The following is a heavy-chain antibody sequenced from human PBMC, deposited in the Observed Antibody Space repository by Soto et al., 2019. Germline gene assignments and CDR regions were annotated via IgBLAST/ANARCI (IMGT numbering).Heavy chain of an antibody. CDR2: IDTDGSTT. J-gene: IGHJ4*02. CDR3: ACSRGPARLGPKGAIDY. CDR1: GFTLSNYW. D-gene: IGHD3-10*01. V-gene: IGHV3-74*01. Sequence: PGGSLRLSCATSGFTLSNYWMHWVRQVPGRGLVWVSRIDTDGSTTSYADFAKGRFTISRDNAKSTLSLQMNSLRAEDTAIYYCACSRGPARLGPKGAIDYWGQGTLVTVSS.